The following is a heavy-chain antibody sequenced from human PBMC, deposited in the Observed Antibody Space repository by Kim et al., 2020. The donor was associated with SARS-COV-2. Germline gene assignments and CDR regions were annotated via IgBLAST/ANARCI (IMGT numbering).Heavy chain of an antibody. CDR3: ARDSDSSGYYSNYYYGMVV. CDR1: GFTFSSYS. J-gene: IGHJ6*04. CDR2: ISSSSSYI. V-gene: IGHV3-21*01. D-gene: IGHD3-22*01. Sequence: GGSLRLSCAASGFTFSSYSMNWVRQAPGKGLEWVSSISSSSSYIYYADSVKGRLTISRDNAKNSLYLQMNSLRAEDTAVYYCARDSDSSGYYSNYYYGMVVWGARPTVTVSS.